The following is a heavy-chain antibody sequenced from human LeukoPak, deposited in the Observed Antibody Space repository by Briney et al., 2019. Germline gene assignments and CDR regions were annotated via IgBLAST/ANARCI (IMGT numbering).Heavy chain of an antibody. CDR3: ARDPQRVYYYDSSGCFPFDY. J-gene: IGHJ4*02. V-gene: IGHV1-18*01. CDR1: GYTFTSYG. Sequence: ASVKVSCKASGYTFTSYGISWVRQAPGQGLEWMGWISAYNGNTNYAQKLQGRVTMTTDTSTSTAYMELRSLRSDDTAVYYCARDPQRVYYYDSSGCFPFDYWGQGTLVTVSS. D-gene: IGHD3-22*01. CDR2: ISAYNGNT.